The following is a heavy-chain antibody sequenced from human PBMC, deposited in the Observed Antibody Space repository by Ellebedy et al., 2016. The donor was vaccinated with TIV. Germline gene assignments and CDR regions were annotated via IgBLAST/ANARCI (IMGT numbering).Heavy chain of an antibody. CDR1: GYTFTSYY. CDR3: ARGGERVVVVAASDAFDI. Sequence: ASVKVSXKASGYTFTSYYMHWVRQAPGQGLEWMGIINPSGGSTSYAQKFQGRVTMTRDTSTSTVYMELSSLRSEDTAVYYCARGGERVVVVAASDAFDIWGQGTMVTVSS. D-gene: IGHD2-15*01. J-gene: IGHJ3*02. CDR2: INPSGGST. V-gene: IGHV1-46*01.